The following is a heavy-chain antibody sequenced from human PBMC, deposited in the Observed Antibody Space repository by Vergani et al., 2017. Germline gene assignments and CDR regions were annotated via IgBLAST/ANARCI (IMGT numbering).Heavy chain of an antibody. Sequence: QVQLQESGPGLVKPSQTLSLTCTVSGGSISSGGYYWSWIRQHPGKGLEWIGYIYYSGSTYYNPSLKSRVTISVDTSKNQFSLKLSSVTAEDTAVYYCAKAGGRYCSSTSCYLVYWGQGTLVTVSS. CDR2: IYYSGST. V-gene: IGHV4-31*03. CDR1: GGSISSGGYY. CDR3: AKAGGRYCSSTSCYLVY. J-gene: IGHJ4*02. D-gene: IGHD2-2*01.